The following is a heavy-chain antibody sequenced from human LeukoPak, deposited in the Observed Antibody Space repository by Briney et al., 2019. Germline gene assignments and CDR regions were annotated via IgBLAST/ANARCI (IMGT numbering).Heavy chain of an antibody. J-gene: IGHJ4*02. D-gene: IGHD6-13*01. CDR1: GFTFSRHC. CDR2: ISYDGSNK. CDR3: AKNAGVGSSWSFDY. V-gene: IGHV3-30*18. Sequence: NPGGSLRLSCAASGFTFSRHCMNWVRQAPGKGLEWVAVISYDGSNKYYADSVKGRFTISRDNSKNTLYLQMNSLRAEDAAVYYCAKNAGVGSSWSFDYWGQGTLVTVSS.